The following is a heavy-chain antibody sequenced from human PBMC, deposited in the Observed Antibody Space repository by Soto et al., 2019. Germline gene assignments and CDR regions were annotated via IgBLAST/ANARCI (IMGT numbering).Heavy chain of an antibody. J-gene: IGHJ4*02. CDR3: AKDLDHYYDTGGYYRGPFDY. CDR1: GFTFTIYA. V-gene: IGHV3-23*01. CDR2: ISGSGDST. D-gene: IGHD3-22*01. Sequence: PGGSLRLSCAASGFTFTIYAMSWVRQAPGKGLEWVSAISGSGDSTYYADSVKGRFTISRDNSMNTLYLQMNSLRAEDTAVYYCAKDLDHYYDTGGYYRGPFDYWGQGTLVTVSS.